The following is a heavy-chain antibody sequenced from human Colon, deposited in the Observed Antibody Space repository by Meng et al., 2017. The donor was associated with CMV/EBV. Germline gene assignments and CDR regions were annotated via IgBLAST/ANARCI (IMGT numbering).Heavy chain of an antibody. Sequence: QVQLVQSGVEVKKPGTSVNLSCKASGYTFTGYWMHWVRQAPGQGLEWMGRIKPSTGDTNYAQTFQGRVTVTRDTSISTVYMEVNSLTSDDTAVYYCTREGFDYWGQGALVTFSS. V-gene: IGHV1-2*06. J-gene: IGHJ4*02. CDR3: TREGFDY. CDR2: IKPSTGDT. CDR1: GYTFTGYW.